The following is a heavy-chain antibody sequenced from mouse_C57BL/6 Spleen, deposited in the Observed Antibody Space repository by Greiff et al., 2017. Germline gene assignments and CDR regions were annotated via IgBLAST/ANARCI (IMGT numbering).Heavy chain of an antibody. D-gene: IGHD1-1*02. CDR3: AGGSPFAMGD. CDR2: IWGDGST. Sequence: VLLVESGPGLVAPSQSLSITCTASGFSLTSYGVSWVRQPPGKGLEWLGVIWGDGSTNYHSALISRLSISTNNSKSQVFLKLNSLQTDETATYYCAGGSPFAMGDWGKGTTVTVAS. V-gene: IGHV2-3*01. CDR1: GFSLTSYG. J-gene: IGHJ4*01.